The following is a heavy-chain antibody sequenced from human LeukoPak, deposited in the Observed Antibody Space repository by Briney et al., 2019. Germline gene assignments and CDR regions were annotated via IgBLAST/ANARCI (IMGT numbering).Heavy chain of an antibody. J-gene: IGHJ4*02. CDR3: AKVAGIRTTAFDY. V-gene: IGHV3-30*18. CDR1: GSTFSSYG. CDR2: ISYDGSNK. D-gene: IGHD1-14*01. Sequence: PGRSLRLSCAASGSTFSSYGMHWVRQAPGKGLEWVAVISYDGSNKYYADSVKGRFTISRDNSKNTLYLQMNSLRAEDTAVYYCAKVAGIRTTAFDYWGQGTLVTVSS.